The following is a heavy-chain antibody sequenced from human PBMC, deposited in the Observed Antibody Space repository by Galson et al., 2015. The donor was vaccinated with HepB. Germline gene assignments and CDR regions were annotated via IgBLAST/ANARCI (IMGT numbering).Heavy chain of an antibody. V-gene: IGHV3-72*01. CDR2: IRNKAKSYTT. J-gene: IGHJ4*02. CDR3: ATVSESGSAYYYDH. CDR1: GFTFSENY. D-gene: IGHD6-19*01. Sequence: SLRLSCAASGFTFSENYMDWVRQAPGKGLEWVGRIRNKAKSYTTEHAASVQGRFTISRDDSKNSLFLQMNSLETEDTAVYYCATVSESGSAYYYDHWGLGTLVTVSS.